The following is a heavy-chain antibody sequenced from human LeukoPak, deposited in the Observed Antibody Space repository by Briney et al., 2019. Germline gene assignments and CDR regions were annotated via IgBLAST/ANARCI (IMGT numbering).Heavy chain of an antibody. V-gene: IGHV3-23*01. D-gene: IGHD3-10*01. CDR3: AKNGLWFGELLGDY. Sequence: GGSLRLSCAASGLSFSSYAVSWVRQAPGKGLEWVSVISSSADSTYYADSVKGRFTISRDNSKNMLYLQMHSLRAEDTAVYYCAKNGLWFGELLGDYWGQGTLVTVSS. J-gene: IGHJ4*02. CDR1: GLSFSSYA. CDR2: ISSSADST.